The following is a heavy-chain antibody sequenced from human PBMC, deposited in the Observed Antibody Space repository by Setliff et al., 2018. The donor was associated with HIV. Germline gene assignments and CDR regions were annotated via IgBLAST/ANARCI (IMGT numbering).Heavy chain of an antibody. V-gene: IGHV1-2*02. CDR2: INPNNGGT. CDR1: GYTFTGYY. Sequence: ASVKVSCKASGYTFTGYYMHWVRQAPGQGLEWMGWINPNNGGTNYAQKFQGRVTITADKSTSTAYMELSSLRSDDTAVYYCLTRREWLVSQSAFDIWGQGTMVTVSS. D-gene: IGHD6-19*01. CDR3: LTRREWLVSQSAFDI. J-gene: IGHJ3*02.